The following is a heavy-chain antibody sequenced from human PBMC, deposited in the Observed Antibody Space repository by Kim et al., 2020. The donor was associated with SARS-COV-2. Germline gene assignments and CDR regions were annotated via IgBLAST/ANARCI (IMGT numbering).Heavy chain of an antibody. J-gene: IGHJ3*02. V-gene: IGHV3-74*01. Sequence: ANSVKGRSTISRDNAKNTLYLKMNRLGVEDTAVYYCARSANWGQALDIWGQGTMITVSS. CDR3: ARSANWGQALDI. D-gene: IGHD7-27*01.